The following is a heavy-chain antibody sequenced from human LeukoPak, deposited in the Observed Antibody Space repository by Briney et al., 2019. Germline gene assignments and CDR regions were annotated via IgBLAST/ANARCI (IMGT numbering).Heavy chain of an antibody. Sequence: ASVKVPCKASGYTFTSYDINWVRQATGQGLEWMGWMNPNSGNTGYAQKFQGRATMTRNTSISTAYMELSSLRSEDTAVYYCARGDIFYYDSSGYPLDYWGQGTLVTVSS. J-gene: IGHJ4*02. CDR3: ARGDIFYYDSSGYPLDY. V-gene: IGHV1-8*01. D-gene: IGHD3-22*01. CDR1: GYTFTSYD. CDR2: MNPNSGNT.